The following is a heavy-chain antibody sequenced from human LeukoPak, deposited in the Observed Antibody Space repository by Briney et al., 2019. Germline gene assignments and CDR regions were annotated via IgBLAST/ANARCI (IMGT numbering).Heavy chain of an antibody. CDR1: GYTFTNYG. J-gene: IGHJ4*02. Sequence: ASVKVSCKASGYTFTNYGISWVRQAPGQGLEWMGWISAYNGNTNYAQKLQGRVTMTTDTSTSTAYMELRSLRSDGTAVYYCARDAAAGIRDYWGQGTLVTVSS. V-gene: IGHV1-18*01. D-gene: IGHD6-13*01. CDR3: ARDAAAGIRDY. CDR2: ISAYNGNT.